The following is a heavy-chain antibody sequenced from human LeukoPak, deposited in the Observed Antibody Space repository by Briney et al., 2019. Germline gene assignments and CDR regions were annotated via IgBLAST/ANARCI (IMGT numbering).Heavy chain of an antibody. CDR1: GGSFSGYY. CDR3: ARELGGGSCFDY. V-gene: IGHV4-34*01. D-gene: IGHD2-15*01. Sequence: KASETLSLTCAVYGGSFSGYYWSWIRQPPGKGLGWIGEINHSGSTNYNPSLKSRVTISVDTSKNQFSLKLSSVTPADTAVYYCARELGGGSCFDYWGQGTLVTVSS. J-gene: IGHJ4*02. CDR2: INHSGST.